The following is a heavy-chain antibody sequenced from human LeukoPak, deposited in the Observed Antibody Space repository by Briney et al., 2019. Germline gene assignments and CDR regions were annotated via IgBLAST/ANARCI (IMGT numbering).Heavy chain of an antibody. CDR2: IYSAGTT. CDR3: ARDEVAVTGAGVFGI. V-gene: IGHV3-53*01. J-gene: IGHJ3*02. D-gene: IGHD6-19*01. CDR1: GFSVSTNY. Sequence: PGGSPRLSCAASGFSVSTNYMSWVRQAPGKGLEWVSVIYSAGTTYYADSVKGRFTIFRDKSKNTLHLQMNSLRAEDTAVYYCARDEVAVTGAGVFGIWGPGTMVSVSS.